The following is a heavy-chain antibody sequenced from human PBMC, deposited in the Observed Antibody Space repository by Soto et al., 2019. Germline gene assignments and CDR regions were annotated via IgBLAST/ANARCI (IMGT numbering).Heavy chain of an antibody. D-gene: IGHD3-16*02. CDR2: INHSGST. Sequence: SETLSLTCAVYAGSFSGYYWSWIRQPPGKGLEWIGEINHSGSTNYNPSLKSRVTISVDTSKNQFSLKLSSVTAADTAVYYCARAGFLYDYVWGSYRRESWFDPWGQGTLVTVSS. V-gene: IGHV4-34*01. J-gene: IGHJ5*02. CDR3: ARAGFLYDYVWGSYRRESWFDP. CDR1: AGSFSGYY.